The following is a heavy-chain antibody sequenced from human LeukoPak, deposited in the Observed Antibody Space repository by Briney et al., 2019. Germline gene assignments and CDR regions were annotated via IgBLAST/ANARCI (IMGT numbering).Heavy chain of an antibody. D-gene: IGHD3-22*01. CDR2: IYYSGST. Sequence: PSETLSLTCTASGGSISSYYWSWIRQPPGKGLEWIGYIYYSGSTNYNPSLKSRVTISVDTSKNQFSLKLSSVTAADTAVYYCARDKTKYYDSSGYTYYYYYYMDVWGKGTTVTVSS. J-gene: IGHJ6*03. CDR3: ARDKTKYYDSSGYTYYYYYYMDV. V-gene: IGHV4-59*01. CDR1: GGSISSYY.